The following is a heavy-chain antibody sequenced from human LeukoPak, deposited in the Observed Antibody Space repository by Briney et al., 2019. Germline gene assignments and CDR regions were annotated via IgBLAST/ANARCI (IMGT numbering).Heavy chain of an antibody. CDR2: ITPSGST. J-gene: IGHJ4*02. V-gene: IGHV4-34*01. CDR3: ASSFYYDSRDY. Sequence: SETLCLTCVVYGESFSGYFWSWIRHPPGKGLECIGEITPSGSTNYNPSLKSRVSISIDTSKKKLSLRLTSVTAADSAVYFCASSFYYDSRDYWGQGTLVTVSS. CDR1: GESFSGYF. D-gene: IGHD3-22*01.